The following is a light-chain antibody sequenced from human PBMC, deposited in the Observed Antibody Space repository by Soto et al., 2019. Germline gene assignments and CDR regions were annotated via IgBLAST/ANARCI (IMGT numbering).Light chain of an antibody. CDR3: HQYDSWT. Sequence: EIVLTQSPGTLSLSPGERATLSCRASQSFNSIYLAWYQQKPGQAPRLLIYGSSSRATGIPDRFSGSGSGTDFPLTISRLGPEDFAVYYCHQYDSWTFGQGTKVEIK. V-gene: IGKV3-20*01. CDR2: GSS. J-gene: IGKJ1*01. CDR1: QSFNSIY.